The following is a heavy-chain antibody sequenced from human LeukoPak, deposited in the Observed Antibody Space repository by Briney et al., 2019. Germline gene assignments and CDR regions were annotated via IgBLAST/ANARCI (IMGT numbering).Heavy chain of an antibody. CDR1: GYTFTGYY. CDR2: INPNSGGT. V-gene: IGHV1-2*02. D-gene: IGHD3-16*01. Sequence: ASVKVSCKASGYTFTGYYMHWVRQAPGQGLEWMGWINPNSGGTNYAQKFQGRVTMTRDTSISTAYMELSRLRSDDTAVYYCASWGSYGSGKRSWYFDLWGRGTLVTVSS. CDR3: ASWGSYGSGKRSWYFDL. J-gene: IGHJ2*01.